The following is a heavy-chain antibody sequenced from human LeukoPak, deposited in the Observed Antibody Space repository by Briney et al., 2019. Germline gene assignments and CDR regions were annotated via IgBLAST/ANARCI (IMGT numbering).Heavy chain of an antibody. Sequence: PSQTLSLTCTVSGGSISSGGYYWSWIRQHPGKGLEWIGYIYYSGSTYYNPSLKSRVTISVDTSKNQFSLKLSSVTAADTAVYYCARVSWELLHKQGVKTFDYWGQGTLVTVSS. J-gene: IGHJ4*02. CDR3: ARVSWELLHKQGVKTFDY. CDR1: GGSISSGGYY. V-gene: IGHV4-31*03. CDR2: IYYSGST. D-gene: IGHD1-26*01.